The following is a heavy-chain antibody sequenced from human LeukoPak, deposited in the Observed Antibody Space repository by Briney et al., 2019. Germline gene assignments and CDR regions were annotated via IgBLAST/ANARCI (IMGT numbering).Heavy chain of an antibody. V-gene: IGHV3-74*01. CDR3: AKDVAEYYYDSSGRTFDY. CDR2: INNDGSRT. CDR1: EFTFSKYW. J-gene: IGHJ4*02. Sequence: GGSLRLSCVASEFTFSKYWMHWVRQARGKGLVSVSRINNDGSRTTYADSVKGRFTISRDNAKNTVYLQMNSLRAEDTAVYYCAKDVAEYYYDSSGRTFDYWGQGTLVTVSS. D-gene: IGHD3-22*01.